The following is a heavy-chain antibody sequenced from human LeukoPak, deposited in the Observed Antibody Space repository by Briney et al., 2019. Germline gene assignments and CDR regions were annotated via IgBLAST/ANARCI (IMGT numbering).Heavy chain of an antibody. D-gene: IGHD2-8*01. CDR1: GGSISSYY. J-gene: IGHJ2*01. CDR2: IYYSGST. V-gene: IGHV4-59*01. Sequence: SETLSLTCTVSGGSISSYYWSWIRQPPGKGLEWIGYIYYSGSTNYNPSLKSRVTISVDTSKNQFSLKLSSVTAADTAVYYCARDPVFWYFDLWGRGTLVTVSS. CDR3: ARDPVFWYFDL.